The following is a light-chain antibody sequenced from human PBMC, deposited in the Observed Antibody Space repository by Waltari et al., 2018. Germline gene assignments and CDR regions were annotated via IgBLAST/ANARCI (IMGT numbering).Light chain of an antibody. V-gene: IGLV2-23*02. CDR2: DVN. CDR3: CSYSGAFHVV. CDR1: YRDVGSFNY. Sequence: QSTLTQTASVSGSPGQSITISCTGTYRDVGSFNYVSWYQQYPGRATRLVIYDVNTRPSGISDRFSGSKSGNTASLTIAGLRAEDEADYYCCSYSGAFHVVFGGGTKLTVL. J-gene: IGLJ2*01.